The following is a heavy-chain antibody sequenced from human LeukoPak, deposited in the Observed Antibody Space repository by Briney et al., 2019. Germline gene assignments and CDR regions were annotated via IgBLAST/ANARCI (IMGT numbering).Heavy chain of an antibody. Sequence: PSETLSLTCTVSGGSISSYYWSWIRQPPGKGLEWIGYIYYSGSTNYNPSLKSRVTISVDTSKNQFSLKLSSVTAADTAVYYCARVGHRPVAIDYWGQGTLVTVSS. CDR3: ARVGHRPVAIDY. D-gene: IGHD6-19*01. V-gene: IGHV4-59*01. J-gene: IGHJ4*02. CDR1: GGSISSYY. CDR2: IYYSGST.